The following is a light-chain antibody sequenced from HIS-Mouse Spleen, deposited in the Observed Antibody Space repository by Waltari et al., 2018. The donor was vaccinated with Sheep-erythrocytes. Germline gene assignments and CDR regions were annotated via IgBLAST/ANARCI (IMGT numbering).Light chain of an antibody. CDR2: AAS. V-gene: IGKV1-6*01. CDR3: LQDYNYPYT. Sequence: AIQMTQSPSSLSASVGDIFTITCRASQGIRNDLGWYQQKPGKAPKLLIYAASSLRSGVPSRFSGSGSGTDFTLTISSLQPEDFATYYCLQDYNYPYTFGQGTKLEIK. CDR1: QGIRND. J-gene: IGKJ2*01.